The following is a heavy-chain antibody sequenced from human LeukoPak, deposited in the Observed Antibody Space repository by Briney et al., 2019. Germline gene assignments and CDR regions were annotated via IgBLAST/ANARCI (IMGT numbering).Heavy chain of an antibody. V-gene: IGHV5-51*01. Sequence: GESLKISCKGSGYSFTSYWIGWVRQMPGKGLEWMGIIYPGDSDTRYSPSFQGQVTISADKSLSTAYLQWSSLKASDTAMYYCARPPMSAWDAFDIWGQGTMVTVSS. CDR1: GYSFTSYW. CDR3: ARPPMSAWDAFDI. D-gene: IGHD3-10*02. J-gene: IGHJ3*02. CDR2: IYPGDSDT.